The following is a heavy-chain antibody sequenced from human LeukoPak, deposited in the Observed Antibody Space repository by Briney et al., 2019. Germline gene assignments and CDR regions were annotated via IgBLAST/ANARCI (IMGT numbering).Heavy chain of an antibody. CDR1: GGSISGYY. CDR3: ARETRQGSDY. V-gene: IGHV4-4*07. J-gene: IGHJ4*02. Sequence: SETLSLTCTVSGGSISGYYWSWIRQPAGKGLEWVGRIYTSGTTNYNTNYNPSLKSRVTMSVDTSKNQLSLKLSSVTAADTAVYYCARETRQGSDYWGQGTLVTVSS. D-gene: IGHD1-7*01. CDR2: IYTSGTT.